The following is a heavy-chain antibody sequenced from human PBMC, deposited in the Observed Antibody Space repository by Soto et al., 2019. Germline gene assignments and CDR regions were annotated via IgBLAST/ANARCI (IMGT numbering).Heavy chain of an antibody. V-gene: IGHV4-34*01. CDR1: GGSFSGYY. J-gene: IGHJ5*02. CDR3: ARGDYDFWSGYSIHWFDP. D-gene: IGHD3-3*01. CDR2: INHSGST. Sequence: SETLSLTSAIYGGSFSGYYCSWIRQPPGKGLEWIGEINHSGSTNYNPSLKSRVTISVDTSKNQFSLKLSSVTAADTAVYYCARGDYDFWSGYSIHWFDPWGQGTLVTVSS.